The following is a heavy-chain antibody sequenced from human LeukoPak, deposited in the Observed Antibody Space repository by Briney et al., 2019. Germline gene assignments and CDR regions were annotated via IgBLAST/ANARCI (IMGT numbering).Heavy chain of an antibody. D-gene: IGHD3-22*01. CDR3: ARGLAVEHYYYDSSGYRNQDPREGPTPLDP. Sequence: PSETLSLTCAVYGGSFSGYYWSWIRQPPGKGLEWIGEINHSGSTNYNPSLKSRVTISVDTSKNQFSLKLSSVTAADTAVYYCARGLAVEHYYYDSSGYRNQDPREGPTPLDPWGQGTLVTVSS. J-gene: IGHJ5*02. CDR1: GGSFSGYY. CDR2: INHSGST. V-gene: IGHV4-34*01.